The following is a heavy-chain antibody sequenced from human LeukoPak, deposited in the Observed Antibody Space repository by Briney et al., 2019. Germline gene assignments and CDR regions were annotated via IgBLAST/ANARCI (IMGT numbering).Heavy chain of an antibody. Sequence: PSETLSLTCTVPGGSISSSSYYWGWIRQPPGKGLEWIGSIYYSGSTYYNPSLKSRVTISVDTSKNQFSLKLSSVTAADTAVYYCARHSSVFIAVAGTAFDYWGQGTLVTVSS. CDR1: GGSISSSSYY. CDR2: IYYSGST. V-gene: IGHV4-39*01. CDR3: ARHSSVFIAVAGTAFDY. D-gene: IGHD6-19*01. J-gene: IGHJ4*02.